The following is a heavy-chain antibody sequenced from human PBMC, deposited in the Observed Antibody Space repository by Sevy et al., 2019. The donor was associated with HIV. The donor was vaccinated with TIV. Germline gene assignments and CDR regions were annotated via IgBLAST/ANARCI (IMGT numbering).Heavy chain of an antibody. J-gene: IGHJ6*02. V-gene: IGHV3-21*01. D-gene: IGHD3-22*01. Sequence: GGSLRLSCAASGFTCSNYNMTWVRQAPGKGLEWVSFISSSSGSIYYADSLKGRFTISRDNAKNSLYLQMNSLRAEDTAVYYCARDRDTIVKNKYYYYGMDVWGQGTTVTVSS. CDR2: ISSSSGSI. CDR1: GFTCSNYN. CDR3: ARDRDTIVKNKYYYYGMDV.